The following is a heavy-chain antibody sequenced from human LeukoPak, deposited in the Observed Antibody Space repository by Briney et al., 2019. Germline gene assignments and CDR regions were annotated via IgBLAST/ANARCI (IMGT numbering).Heavy chain of an antibody. Sequence: SETLSFTCAVYGGSFSGYYWSWIRQPPGKGLEWIGEINHSGSTNYNPSLKSRVTISVDTSKNQFSLKLSSVTAADTAVYYCARGWRITMVRGVIPNRYFDYWGQGTLVTVSS. CDR2: INHSGST. V-gene: IGHV4-34*01. CDR1: GGSFSGYY. J-gene: IGHJ4*02. CDR3: ARGWRITMVRGVIPNRYFDY. D-gene: IGHD3-10*01.